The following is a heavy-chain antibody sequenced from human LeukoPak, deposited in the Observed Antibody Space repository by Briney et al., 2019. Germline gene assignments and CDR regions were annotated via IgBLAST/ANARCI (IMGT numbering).Heavy chain of an antibody. CDR3: ATLNYYGSGSYYNYGMDV. Sequence: ASVKVSCKVSGYTLTELSMHWVRQAPGKGLEWMGGFDPEDGETIYAQKLQGRVTMTEDTSTDTAYMELSSLRSEDTAVYYCATLNYYGSGSYYNYGMDVWGQGTTVTVSS. CDR2: FDPEDGET. D-gene: IGHD3-10*01. CDR1: GYTLTELS. J-gene: IGHJ6*02. V-gene: IGHV1-24*01.